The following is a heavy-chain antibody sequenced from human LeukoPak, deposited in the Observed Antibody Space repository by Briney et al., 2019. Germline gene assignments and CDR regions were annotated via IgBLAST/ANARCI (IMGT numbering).Heavy chain of an antibody. Sequence: RSGGSLRLSCVASGFSFSRYDMHWVRQAPGKGLEWVAVISDDGRIKIYGDSVKGRLTISRDNSKNTLYLQMNSLRGEDTAVYYCAKDRSPYSSGGWAPFPGATSLFDYWGQGTLVTVSS. V-gene: IGHV3-30*04. J-gene: IGHJ4*02. CDR3: AKDRSPYSSGGWAPFPGATSLFDY. CDR2: ISDDGRIK. CDR1: GFSFSRYD. D-gene: IGHD6-19*01.